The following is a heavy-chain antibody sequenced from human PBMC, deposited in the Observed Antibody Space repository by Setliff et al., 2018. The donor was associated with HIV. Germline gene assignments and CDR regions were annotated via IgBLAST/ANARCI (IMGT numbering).Heavy chain of an antibody. D-gene: IGHD7-27*01. CDR1: GGSFSGYY. Sequence: PSETLSLTCAVYGGSFSGYYWSWIRQPPGKGLEWIGEINHSGSTNYNPSLKSRVTISVDTSKNQFSLKLSSVTAADTAVYYCARQAGTYWGFVYYMDVCGKGTTVTVSS. CDR3: ARQAGTYWGFVYYMDV. CDR2: INHSGST. V-gene: IGHV4-34*01. J-gene: IGHJ6*03.